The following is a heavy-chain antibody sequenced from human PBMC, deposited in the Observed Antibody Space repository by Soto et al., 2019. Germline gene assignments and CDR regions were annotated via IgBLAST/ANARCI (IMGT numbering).Heavy chain of an antibody. Sequence: GGSLRHSCAPSGFTFSSYAMSWVRQAPGKGLAWVSAISGSGGSTYYADAVKGRFTISRDNSKNTLYLQMNSLGAEDTAVYYCAKDLDIVVVPAAIASGWFDPWGQGTLVTVSS. CDR1: GFTFSSYA. CDR3: AKDLDIVVVPAAIASGWFDP. V-gene: IGHV3-23*01. CDR2: ISGSGGST. D-gene: IGHD2-2*02. J-gene: IGHJ5*02.